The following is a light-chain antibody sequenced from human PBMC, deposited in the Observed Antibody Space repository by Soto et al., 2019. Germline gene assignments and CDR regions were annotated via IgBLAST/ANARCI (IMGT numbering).Light chain of an antibody. V-gene: IGKV1-39*01. CDR3: QQSYSTPYT. Sequence: DIQMTQSPSSLSVSVGDRVTITCRASQSISSFLNWYQQKPGRAPKLLIYASSNLQSGVPSTFSGSGSETDITLNISSLQPEDFATYYCQQSYSTPYTVGQGTKLEIK. J-gene: IGKJ2*01. CDR2: ASS. CDR1: QSISSF.